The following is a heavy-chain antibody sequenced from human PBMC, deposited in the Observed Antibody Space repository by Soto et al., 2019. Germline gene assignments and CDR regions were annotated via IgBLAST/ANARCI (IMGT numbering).Heavy chain of an antibody. Sequence: QVQLVQSGAEVKKPGSSVKVSCKASGGIFSNFAFNWMRQAPGQGLEWMGGIIPTLGTPHYAQKFLGRVTITADESTRTFYMEMSSLTVEDTAVYYCVRVGLSAYDYWVQGTLVIVSS. CDR3: VRVGLSAYDY. J-gene: IGHJ4*02. D-gene: IGHD3-16*01. CDR1: GGIFSNFA. V-gene: IGHV1-69*01. CDR2: IIPTLGTP.